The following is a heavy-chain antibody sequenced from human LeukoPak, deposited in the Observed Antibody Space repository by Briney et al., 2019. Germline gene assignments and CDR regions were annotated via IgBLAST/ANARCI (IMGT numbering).Heavy chain of an antibody. V-gene: IGHV5-10-1*01. CDR2: IDSSNSYT. J-gene: IGHJ4*02. CDR3: ARHADYHILTGFDY. Sequence: GESLKISCKGSGYNFTNYWISWVRQMPGKGLEWMGRIDSSNSYTNYSPPFQGHVTISADRSISTAYLQWNSLKASDTAMYYCARHADYHILTGFDYWGQGTLVTVS. D-gene: IGHD3-9*01. CDR1: GYNFTNYW.